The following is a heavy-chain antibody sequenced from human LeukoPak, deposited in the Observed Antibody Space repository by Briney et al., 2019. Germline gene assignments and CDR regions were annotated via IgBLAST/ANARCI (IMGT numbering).Heavy chain of an antibody. CDR3: ARDLAGFEEPRYYYYMDV. V-gene: IGHV3-66*01. D-gene: IGHD3-9*01. Sequence: VQPGGSLRLSCVPSGFTVNRNVMSWVRQAPGKGLERVSLIYSDDRAFYADSVKGRFPISINKSRNTLFLQMSSLKPEDTAIYYCARDLAGFEEPRYYYYMDVWGKGTTVTVSS. J-gene: IGHJ6*03. CDR2: IYSDDRA. CDR1: GFTVNRNV.